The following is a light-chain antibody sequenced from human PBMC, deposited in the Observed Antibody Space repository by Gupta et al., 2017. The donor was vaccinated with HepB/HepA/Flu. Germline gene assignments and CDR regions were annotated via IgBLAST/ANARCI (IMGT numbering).Light chain of an antibody. Sequence: QSALTQPRSVSGSPGQSVTISCTGTSSDVGRYYHVSWYRQHPSRAPKLIIYDVSKRPAGVPARFSGSKSGNTASLTISGLQAEDEADYHCCSYAGTDTSVVFGGGTKVTVL. J-gene: IGLJ2*01. CDR2: DVS. V-gene: IGLV2-11*01. CDR1: SSDVGRYYH. CDR3: CSYAGTDTSVV.